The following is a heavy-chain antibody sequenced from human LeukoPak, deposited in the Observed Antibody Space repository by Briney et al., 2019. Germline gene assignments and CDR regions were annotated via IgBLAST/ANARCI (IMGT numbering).Heavy chain of an antibody. V-gene: IGHV3-23*01. CDR1: GFTFSSYA. CDR3: AKEFYDYVWGSYRPPNWFDP. CDR2: ISGRGGST. D-gene: IGHD3-16*02. Sequence: PGGSLRLSCAASGFTFSSYAMSWVRQAPGKGLEWVSAISGRGGSTYYADSVKGRFTISRDNSKNTLYLQMNSLRAEDTAVYYCAKEFYDYVWGSYRPPNWFDPWGQGTLVTVSS. J-gene: IGHJ5*02.